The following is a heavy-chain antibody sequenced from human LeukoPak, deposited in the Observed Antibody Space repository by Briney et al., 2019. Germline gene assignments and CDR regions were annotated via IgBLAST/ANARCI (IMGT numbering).Heavy chain of an antibody. CDR1: GGTFSNYA. V-gene: IGHV1-69*15. D-gene: IGHD3-22*01. CDR2: IIPMFGTT. CDR3: ASSRHYYDSSGYYPIDY. J-gene: IGHJ4*02. Sequence: GSSVKVSCKASGGTFSNYAISWVRQAPGQGLEWMGRIIPMFGTTNYAQNFQGRVTITADESTSTAYMELSSLRSEDTAVYYCASSRHYYDSSGYYPIDYWGQGTLVTVSS.